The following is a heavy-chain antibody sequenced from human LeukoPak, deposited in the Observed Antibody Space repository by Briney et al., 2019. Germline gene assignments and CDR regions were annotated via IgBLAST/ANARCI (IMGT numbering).Heavy chain of an antibody. Sequence: KPSETLSLTCTVSGGSISSYYWSWIRQPPGKGLEWIGYTYYSGSTNYNPSLKSRVTISVDTSKNQFSLKLNSVTAADTAVYYCARCRGSYYRDYFDYWGQGTLVTVSS. V-gene: IGHV4-59*12. CDR2: TYYSGST. CDR3: ARCRGSYYRDYFDY. J-gene: IGHJ4*02. CDR1: GGSISSYY. D-gene: IGHD1-26*01.